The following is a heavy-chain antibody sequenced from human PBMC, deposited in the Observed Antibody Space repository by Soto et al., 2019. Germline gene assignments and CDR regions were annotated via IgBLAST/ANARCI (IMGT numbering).Heavy chain of an antibody. D-gene: IGHD3-10*01. CDR3: ARDSGYGSAASVNPYLDY. J-gene: IGHJ4*01. Sequence: GGSLRLSCAASGFTFSSYAMSWVRQAPGKGLEWVSAISGSGGSTYYADSVKGRFTISRDNSKNTLYLQMNSLRAEDTAVYYCARDSGYGSAASVNPYLDYWGHGTLVTVSS. V-gene: IGHV3-23*01. CDR2: ISGSGGST. CDR1: GFTFSSYA.